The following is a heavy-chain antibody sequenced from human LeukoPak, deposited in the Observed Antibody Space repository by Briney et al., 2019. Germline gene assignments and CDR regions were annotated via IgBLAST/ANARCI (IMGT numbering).Heavy chain of an antibody. CDR1: GFTFSSYA. Sequence: QSGGSLRLSCAASGFTFSSYAMHWVRQAPGKGLEWVAVISYDGSNKYYADSVKGRFTISRDNSKNTLYLQMNSLRAEDTAVYYCAGGPYFDYWGQGTLVTVSS. V-gene: IGHV3-30-3*01. CDR3: AGGPYFDY. J-gene: IGHJ4*02. CDR2: ISYDGSNK.